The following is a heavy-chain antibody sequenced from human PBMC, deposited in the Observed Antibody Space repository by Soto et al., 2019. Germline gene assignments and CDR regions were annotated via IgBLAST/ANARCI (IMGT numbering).Heavy chain of an antibody. Sequence: SETLPLTCTVSGGSISSYYWSWIRQPPGKGLEWIGYIYYSGSTNYNPSLKSRVTISVDTSKNQFSLKLSSVAAADTAVYYCARVGSSGYYYGMDVWGQGTTVTVSS. V-gene: IGHV4-59*01. CDR3: ARVGSSGYYYGMDV. J-gene: IGHJ6*02. D-gene: IGHD6-6*01. CDR1: GGSISSYY. CDR2: IYYSGST.